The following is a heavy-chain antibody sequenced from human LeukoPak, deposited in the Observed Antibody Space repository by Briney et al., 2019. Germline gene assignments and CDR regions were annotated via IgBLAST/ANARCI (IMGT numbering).Heavy chain of an antibody. CDR3: AKDLGLMVRGEFDY. CDR1: GFTFSSYA. J-gene: IGHJ4*02. V-gene: IGHV3-23*01. Sequence: PGGSLRPSCAASGFTFSSYAMSWVRQAPGKGLEWVSAISGSGGSTYYADSVKGRFTISRDNSKNTLYLQMNSLRAEDTAVYYCAKDLGLMVRGEFDYWGQGTLVTVSS. CDR2: ISGSGGST. D-gene: IGHD3-10*01.